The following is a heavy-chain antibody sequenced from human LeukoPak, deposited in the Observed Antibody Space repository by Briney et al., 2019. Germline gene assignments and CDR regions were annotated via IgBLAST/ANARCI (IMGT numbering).Heavy chain of an antibody. CDR1: GYTLTSYG. J-gene: IGHJ4*02. D-gene: IGHD3-10*01. V-gene: IGHV1-18*01. Sequence: ASVKVSCQASGYTLTSYGISWVRQAPGQGRAWMGWISAYNGNTHYAHKLQGRVTMTTDTSTSTAYMELRSLRSDDTAVYYCARDPKLITMVRGNFFDYWGQGTLGTVSS. CDR3: ARDPKLITMVRGNFFDY. CDR2: ISAYNGNT.